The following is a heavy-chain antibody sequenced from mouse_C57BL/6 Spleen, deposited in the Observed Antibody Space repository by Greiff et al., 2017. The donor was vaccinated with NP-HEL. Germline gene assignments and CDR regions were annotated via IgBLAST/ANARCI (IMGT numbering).Heavy chain of an antibody. J-gene: IGHJ2*01. CDR2: INYDGSST. CDR1: GFTFSDYY. Sequence: EVKLVESEGGLVQPGSSMKLSCTASGFTFSDYYMAWVRQVPEKGLEWVANINYDGSSTYYLDSLKSRFIISRDNAKNILYLQMSSLKSEDTATYYCAREDYGRAFDYWGQGTTLTVSS. D-gene: IGHD1-1*01. CDR3: AREDYGRAFDY. V-gene: IGHV5-16*01.